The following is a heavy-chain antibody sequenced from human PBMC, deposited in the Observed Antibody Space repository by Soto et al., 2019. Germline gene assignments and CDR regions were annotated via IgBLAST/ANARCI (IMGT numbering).Heavy chain of an antibody. Sequence: QVQLQESGPGLVKPSQTLSLTCTVSGGSISSRGYYWDWIRQHPGEGLEWIGYISYSGTTNYKPSLKSRVTISVDTSNNQLSLKLSSVTAADTAVYYCARDHGPRGAFDFWGQGTMVTVSS. CDR1: GGSISSRGYY. V-gene: IGHV4-31*03. CDR2: ISYSGTT. D-gene: IGHD3-10*01. CDR3: ARDHGPRGAFDF. J-gene: IGHJ3*01.